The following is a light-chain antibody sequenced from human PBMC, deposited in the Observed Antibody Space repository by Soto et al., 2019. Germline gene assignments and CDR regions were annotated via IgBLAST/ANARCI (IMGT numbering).Light chain of an antibody. Sequence: DIQMTQSPSTLSASVGDRVTITCRASQRINSWLAWYQQKPGKAPNLLIYDASTLESGVPSRFSGSGSGTEFTLTITSLQPGDFATYYCQQDEALWTFGQGTKVEIK. J-gene: IGKJ1*01. V-gene: IGKV1-5*01. CDR2: DAS. CDR3: QQDEALWT. CDR1: QRINSW.